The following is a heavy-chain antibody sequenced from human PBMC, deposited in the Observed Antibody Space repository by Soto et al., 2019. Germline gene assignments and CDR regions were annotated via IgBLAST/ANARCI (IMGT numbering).Heavy chain of an antibody. CDR2: INPSGGST. Sequence: ASVKVSCKASGYTFTSYYMHWVRQAPGQGLEWMGIINPSGGSTSYAQKFQGRVTMTRDTSTSTVYMELSSLRSEDTAVYYCARALCSGGSCYSMPVDYWGQGTLVTVSS. V-gene: IGHV1-46*01. D-gene: IGHD2-15*01. CDR3: ARALCSGGSCYSMPVDY. J-gene: IGHJ4*02. CDR1: GYTFTSYY.